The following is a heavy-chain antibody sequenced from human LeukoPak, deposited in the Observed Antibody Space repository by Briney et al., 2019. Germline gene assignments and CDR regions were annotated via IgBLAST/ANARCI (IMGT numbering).Heavy chain of an antibody. V-gene: IGHV4-39*07. CDR3: ARDSLGGSGYSYGYVGY. Sequence: GSLRLSCAASGFTFSSYSMNWVRQPPGKGLEWIGSIYYSGSTYYNPSLKSRVTISVDTSKNQFSLKLSSVTAADTAVYYCARDSLGGSGYSYGYVGYWGQGTQVTVSS. CDR2: IYYSGST. D-gene: IGHD5-18*01. J-gene: IGHJ4*02. CDR1: GFTFSSYS.